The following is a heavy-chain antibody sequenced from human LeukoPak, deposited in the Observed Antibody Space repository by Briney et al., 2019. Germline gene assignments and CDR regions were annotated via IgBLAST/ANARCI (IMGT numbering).Heavy chain of an antibody. Sequence: SETLSLTCTVSGGSISSYYWSWIRQPPGKGLEWIGYIYYSGSTNYNPSLKSRVTISVDTSKNQFSLKLSSVTAADTAVYYCARGVGYYDSSGYCFDYWGQGALVTVSS. CDR2: IYYSGST. J-gene: IGHJ4*02. D-gene: IGHD3-22*01. V-gene: IGHV4-59*01. CDR1: GGSISSYY. CDR3: ARGVGYYDSSGYCFDY.